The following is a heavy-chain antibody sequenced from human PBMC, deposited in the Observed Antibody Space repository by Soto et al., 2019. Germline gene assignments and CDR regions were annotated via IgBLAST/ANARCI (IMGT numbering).Heavy chain of an antibody. V-gene: IGHV3-23*01. CDR2: ISGSGGST. CDR1: GFTFSSYA. Sequence: PGGSLRLSCAASGFTFSSYAMSWVRQAPGKGLEWVSAISGSGGSTYYAESVKGRFTISRDNSKNTLYLQMNSLRAEDTAVYYCARANQWFRPINAFDIWGQGTMVTVSS. J-gene: IGHJ3*02. CDR3: ARANQWFRPINAFDI. D-gene: IGHD3-22*01.